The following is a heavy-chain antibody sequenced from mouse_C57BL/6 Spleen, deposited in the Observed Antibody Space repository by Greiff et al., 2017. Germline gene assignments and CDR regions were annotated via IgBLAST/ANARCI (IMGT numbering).Heavy chain of an antibody. V-gene: IGHV1-52*01. CDR3: ARGPPYYYAMDY. J-gene: IGHJ4*01. CDR2: IDPSDSET. CDR1: GYTFTSYW. Sequence: QVQLKQPGAELVRPGSSVKLSCKASGYTFTSYWMHWVKQRPIQGLEWIGNIDPSDSETHYNQKFKDKATLTVDKSSSTAYMQRSSLTSEDSAVYYCARGPPYYYAMDYWGQGTSVTVSS.